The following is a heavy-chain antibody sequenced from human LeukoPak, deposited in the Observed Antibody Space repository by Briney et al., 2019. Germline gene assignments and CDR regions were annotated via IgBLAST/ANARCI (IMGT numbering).Heavy chain of an antibody. D-gene: IGHD3-10*01. V-gene: IGHV3-23*01. Sequence: GGSLRLSCAASGFTFSSYAMSWVRQAPGKGLEWVSAISGSGGSTYYADSVKGRFTISRDNSKNTLYLQMNSLRAEDTAVYYCAIPYYGSGSYFRHFDYWGQGTLVTVSS. CDR2: ISGSGGST. CDR1: GFTFSSYA. J-gene: IGHJ4*02. CDR3: AIPYYGSGSYFRHFDY.